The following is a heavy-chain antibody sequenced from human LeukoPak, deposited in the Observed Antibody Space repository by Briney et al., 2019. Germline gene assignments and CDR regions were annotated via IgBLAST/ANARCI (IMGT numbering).Heavy chain of an antibody. CDR1: GYTFTSYY. D-gene: IGHD4-17*01. CDR2: INPSGGST. CDR3: ARAPYGDHFDY. V-gene: IGHV1-46*03. J-gene: IGHJ4*02. Sequence: GASVKVSCKASGYTFTSYYMHWVRQAPGQGLQWMGIINPSGGSTSYAQKFQGRVTMTRDTSTSTVYMELSSLRSEDTAVYYCARAPYGDHFDYWGQGTLVTVSS.